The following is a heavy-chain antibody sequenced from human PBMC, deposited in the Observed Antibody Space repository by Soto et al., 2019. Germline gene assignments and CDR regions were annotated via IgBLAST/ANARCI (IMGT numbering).Heavy chain of an antibody. CDR3: ARRGSLAACKYFDY. D-gene: IGHD2-15*01. V-gene: IGHV4-39*01. Sequence: KPSETLSLTCTVSGGSISSSSYYWGWIRQPPGKGLEWIGSIYYSGSTYYNPSLKSRVTISVDTSKNQFSLKLSSVTAADTAVYYCARRGSLAACKYFDYWGQGTLVTVSS. CDR1: GGSISSSSYY. CDR2: IYYSGST. J-gene: IGHJ4*02.